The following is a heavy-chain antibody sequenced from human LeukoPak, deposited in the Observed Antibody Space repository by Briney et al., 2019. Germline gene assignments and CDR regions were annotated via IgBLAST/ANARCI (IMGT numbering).Heavy chain of an antibody. CDR2: IRYDGSNK. V-gene: IGHV3-30*02. CDR1: GFTFSDYY. CDR3: AKDFYGSGSGLLGY. J-gene: IGHJ4*02. Sequence: GGSLRLSCAASGFTFSDYYMSWIRQAPGKGLEWVAFIRYDGSNKYYADSVKGRFTISRDNSKNTLYLQMNSLRAEDTAVYYCAKDFYGSGSGLLGYWGQGTLVTVSS. D-gene: IGHD3-10*01.